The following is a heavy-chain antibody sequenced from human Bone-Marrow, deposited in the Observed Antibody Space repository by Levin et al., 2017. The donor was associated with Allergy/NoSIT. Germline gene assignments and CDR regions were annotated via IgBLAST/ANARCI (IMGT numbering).Heavy chain of an antibody. Sequence: PGASVKVSCAASGFTFSSYAMSWVRQAPGKGLEWVSAISGSGGSTYYADSVKGRFTISRDNSKNTLYLQMNSLRAEDTAVYYCAKGGWFGESAFDYWGQGTLVTVSS. J-gene: IGHJ4*02. D-gene: IGHD3-10*01. V-gene: IGHV3-23*01. CDR2: ISGSGGST. CDR3: AKGGWFGESAFDY. CDR1: GFTFSSYA.